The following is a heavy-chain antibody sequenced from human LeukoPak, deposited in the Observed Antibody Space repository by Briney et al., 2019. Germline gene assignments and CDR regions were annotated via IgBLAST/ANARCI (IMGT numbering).Heavy chain of an antibody. V-gene: IGHV3-23*01. J-gene: IGHJ4*02. Sequence: GGTLRLSCAASGFTFSSYGMSWVRQAPGKGLEWVSAISGSGGSTYYADSVKGRFTISRDNSKNTLYLQVNSLRAEDTAVYYCAKYGSGSYRPNFDYWGQGTLVTVSS. CDR2: ISGSGGST. CDR1: GFTFSSYG. CDR3: AKYGSGSYRPNFDY. D-gene: IGHD3-10*01.